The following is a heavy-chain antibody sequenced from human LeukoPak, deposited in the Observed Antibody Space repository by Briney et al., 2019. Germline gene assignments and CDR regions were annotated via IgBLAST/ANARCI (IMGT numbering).Heavy chain of an antibody. CDR2: IYYSGST. CDR1: GGSISSNY. J-gene: IGHJ4*02. Sequence: PSETLPLTCTVSGGSISSNYWSWIRQPPGKGLEWIGYIYYSGSTNYNHSLTSQVTISVDTSKNKFSPKLSSVTAADTAVYYCARGHEYGPLPFDYWGQGTLVTVSS. V-gene: IGHV4-59*01. D-gene: IGHD2/OR15-2a*01. CDR3: ARGHEYGPLPFDY.